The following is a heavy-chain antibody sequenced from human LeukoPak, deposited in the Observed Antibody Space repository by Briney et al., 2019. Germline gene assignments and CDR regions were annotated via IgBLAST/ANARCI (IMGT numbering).Heavy chain of an antibody. V-gene: IGHV3-7*01. Sequence: GGSLRLSCSASGFTFSNHWMTWVRQSPGKGLEWVAIIKHDGSDKYCVDSVKGRFTISRDNAKNSLYLQMSSLRAEDTAVYYCARGGHRQKEFWGQGTLVTVSS. CDR2: IKHDGSDK. CDR1: GFTFSNHW. J-gene: IGHJ4*02. CDR3: ARGGHRQKEF. D-gene: IGHD3-10*01.